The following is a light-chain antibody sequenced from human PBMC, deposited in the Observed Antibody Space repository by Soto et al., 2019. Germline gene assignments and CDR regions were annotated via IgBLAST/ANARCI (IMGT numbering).Light chain of an antibody. V-gene: IGKV3-15*01. J-gene: IGKJ1*01. CDR1: QSVSSN. Sequence: EIGMTQSAATLSVSPGERDNLXCRASQSVSSNLVWYQQKPGMALRPLIYWASSRAHGSPARFSGSGSVTDFTRTISRLEPEDFAVYYGQQYGSSPRTFGQGTKVDIK. CDR2: WAS. CDR3: QQYGSSPRT.